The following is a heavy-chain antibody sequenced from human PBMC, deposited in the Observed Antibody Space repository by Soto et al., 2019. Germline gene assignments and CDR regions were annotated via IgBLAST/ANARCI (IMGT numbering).Heavy chain of an antibody. J-gene: IGHJ4*02. CDR3: TTASYYYDTSGPYAFDY. Sequence: PGGSLRLSCAASGFTFNNAWMNWVRQAPGKGLQWVGRIKSKTAGGTTDYAAPVKGRFTISRDDSKNTVYLQMNSLKSEDTAVYYCTTASYYYDTSGPYAFDYWGQGTLVTSPQ. CDR1: GFTFNNAW. V-gene: IGHV3-15*07. D-gene: IGHD3-22*01. CDR2: IKSKTAGGTT.